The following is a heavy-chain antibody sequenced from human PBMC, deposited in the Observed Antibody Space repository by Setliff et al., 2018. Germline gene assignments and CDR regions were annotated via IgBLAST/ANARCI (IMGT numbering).Heavy chain of an antibody. D-gene: IGHD5-18*01. V-gene: IGHV4-61*02. CDR2: IYAIRST. CDR3: VRDRTAYSYGLDV. Sequence: SETLSLTCIVSGGSISSATSYWNWIRQPAGKELEWIGRIYAIRSTNFNPSLKTRVTMSVDTSKNQFALNLTSVTAADTAVYYCVRDRTAYSYGLDVWGQGTTVTVSS. CDR1: GGSISSATSY. J-gene: IGHJ6*02.